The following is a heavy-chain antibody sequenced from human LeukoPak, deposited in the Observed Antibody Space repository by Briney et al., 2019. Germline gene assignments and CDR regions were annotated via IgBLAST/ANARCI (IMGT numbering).Heavy chain of an antibody. CDR2: ISGSSDSI. D-gene: IGHD5-12*01. CDR1: GFTFSSYS. V-gene: IGHV3-48*01. Sequence: GGSLRLSCAASGFTFSSYSMNWVRQAPGKGLEWVSYISGSSDSIYYADSVKGRFTISRDNPKNSLYLQMNSLRAEDTAVYYCARVKGVPTGDYWGQGTLVAVSS. CDR3: ARVKGVPTGDY. J-gene: IGHJ4*02.